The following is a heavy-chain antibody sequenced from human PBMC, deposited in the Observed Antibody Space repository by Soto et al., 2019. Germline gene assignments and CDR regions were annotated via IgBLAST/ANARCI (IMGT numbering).Heavy chain of an antibody. D-gene: IGHD4-4*01. J-gene: IGHJ6*02. CDR2: IYHSGRT. CDR1: GGSISSGDYS. Sequence: QLQLQESGSGLVKPSQTLSLTCAVSGGSISSGDYSWSWIRQPPGKGLEWIGYIYHSGRTYYNPSLKSRVTISVDRSKNQFSLNLTSVTAADTAVYYCARGSGTLTKPRDYYGVDVWGQGPTVTVSS. V-gene: IGHV4-30-2*01. CDR3: ARGSGTLTKPRDYYGVDV.